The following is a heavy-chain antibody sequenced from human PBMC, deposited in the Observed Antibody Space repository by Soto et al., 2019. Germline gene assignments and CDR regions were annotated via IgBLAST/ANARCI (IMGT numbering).Heavy chain of an antibody. V-gene: IGHV3-30*18. D-gene: IGHD1-26*01. CDR3: AKDVVVGATPGLGDYYYYYGMDV. CDR2: ISYDGSNK. Sequence: GGSLRLSCAASGFTFSSYGMHWVRQAPGKGLEWVAVISYDGSNKYYADSVKGRFTISRDNSKNTLYLQMNSLRAEDTAVYYCAKDVVVGATPGLGDYYYYYGMDVWGQGTTVTVSS. J-gene: IGHJ6*02. CDR1: GFTFSSYG.